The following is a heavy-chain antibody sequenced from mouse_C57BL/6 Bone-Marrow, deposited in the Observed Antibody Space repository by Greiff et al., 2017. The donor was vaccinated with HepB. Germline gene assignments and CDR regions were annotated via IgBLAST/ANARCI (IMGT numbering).Heavy chain of an antibody. CDR3: ARKGDYYGSSYWYFDV. V-gene: IGHV5-15*04. CDR2: ISNLAYSI. Sequence: EVKVEESGGGLVQPGGSLKLSCAAFGFTFSDYGMAWVRQAPRKGPEWVAFISNLAYSIYYADTVTGRFTISRENAKNTLYLEMSSLRSEDTAMYYCARKGDYYGSSYWYFDVWGTGTTVTVSS. CDR1: GFTFSDYG. J-gene: IGHJ1*03. D-gene: IGHD1-1*01.